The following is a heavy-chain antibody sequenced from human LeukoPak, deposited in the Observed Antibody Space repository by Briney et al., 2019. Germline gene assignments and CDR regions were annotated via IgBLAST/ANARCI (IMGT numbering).Heavy chain of an antibody. D-gene: IGHD6-25*01. J-gene: IGHJ4*02. CDR2: VYYSGST. V-gene: IGHV4-59*01. CDR1: GGSISSYY. Sequence: PSETLSLTCTVSGGSISSYYWSWIRQPPGKGLEWIGYVYYSGSTNYNPSLKSRVTISVDTSKNQISLKLSAVTAADTAVYYCARESIGSGGYFDYWGQGTLVTVSS. CDR3: ARESIGSGGYFDY.